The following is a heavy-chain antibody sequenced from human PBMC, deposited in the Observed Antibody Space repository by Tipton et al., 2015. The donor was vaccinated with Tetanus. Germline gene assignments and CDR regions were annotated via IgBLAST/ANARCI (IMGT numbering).Heavy chain of an antibody. CDR3: ARPLGDRGSYIFDY. D-gene: IGHD1-26*01. V-gene: IGHV3-33*01. CDR2: IWYDGSNK. CDR1: GFTFSSYG. Sequence: SLRLSCAASGFTFSSYGMYWVRQAPGKGLEWVAVIWYDGSNKYYADSVKGRFTISRDNSKNTLYLQMNSLRAEDTAVYYCARPLGDRGSYIFDYWGQGTLVTVSS. J-gene: IGHJ4*02.